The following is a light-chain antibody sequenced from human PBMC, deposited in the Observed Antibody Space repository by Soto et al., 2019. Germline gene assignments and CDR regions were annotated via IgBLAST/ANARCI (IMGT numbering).Light chain of an antibody. Sequence: EKVMTQFPATLSVSPGQRVTLSCRASQTVGSDLAWYQQKPVQAPRLLIYGASTRATDIPVRFTGSGSETWFTLTISSLRSEDFAVYYCQQYNSWPLTFGGGTKVEI. J-gene: IGKJ4*01. CDR1: QTVGSD. CDR3: QQYNSWPLT. V-gene: IGKV3-15*01. CDR2: GAS.